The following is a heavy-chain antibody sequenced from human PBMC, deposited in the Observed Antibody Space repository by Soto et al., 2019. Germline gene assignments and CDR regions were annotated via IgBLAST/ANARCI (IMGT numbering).Heavy chain of an antibody. J-gene: IGHJ4*02. CDR1: GGSISSGGYY. CDR2: IYYSGST. Sequence: QVQLQESGPGPVKPSQTLSLTCTVSGGSISSGGYYWSWIRQHPGKGLEWIGYIYYSGSTYYNPYLTSLVTISVDTSKNHFALKRTCVTAEDTAVYYCSRVGDYLDYWGQGTLVTGCS. V-gene: IGHV4-31*01. CDR3: SRVGDYLDY.